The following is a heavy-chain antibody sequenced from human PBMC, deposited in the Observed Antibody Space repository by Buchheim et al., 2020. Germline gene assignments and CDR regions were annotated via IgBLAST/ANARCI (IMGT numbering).Heavy chain of an antibody. CDR1: GFAFSSYG. J-gene: IGHJ4*02. CDR3: ATSSIARPFDH. Sequence: QVQLVESGGGVVQPGRSLRLSCAASGFAFSSYGMHWVRQAPGKGLEWVAVISYDGSNKYYADSVKGRFTISRDNSKNTLYLQMNSLRAEDTAVYYCATSSIARPFDHWGQGT. CDR2: ISYDGSNK. D-gene: IGHD6-6*01. V-gene: IGHV3-30*03.